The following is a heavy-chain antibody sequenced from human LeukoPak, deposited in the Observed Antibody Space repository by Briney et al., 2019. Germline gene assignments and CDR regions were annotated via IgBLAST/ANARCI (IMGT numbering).Heavy chain of an antibody. D-gene: IGHD2-15*01. CDR1: GGSISSGDYY. CDR3: ARVPSSLYCSGGSCYTFDY. V-gene: IGHV4-30-4*01. Sequence: SETLSLTCTVSGGSISSGDYYWSWIRQPPGKGLEWIGYIYCSGSTYYNPSLKSRVTISVDTSKNRFSLKLSSVTAADTAVYYCARVPSSLYCSGGSCYTFDYWGQGTLVTVSS. CDR2: IYCSGST. J-gene: IGHJ4*02.